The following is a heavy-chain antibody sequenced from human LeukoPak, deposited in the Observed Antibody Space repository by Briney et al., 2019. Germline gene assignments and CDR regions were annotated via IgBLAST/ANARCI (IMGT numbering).Heavy chain of an antibody. CDR1: GFTFSTFG. D-gene: IGHD2-15*01. Sequence: GGSLRLSCAASGFTFSTFGMRWVRQAPGKGLEWVSTIPASGGNTYYADSVRGRFTISRDNAKNSLYLQMDSLRVEGTAVYYCARDFFHSGASRPFDYWGQGTLVTVSS. CDR3: ARDFFHSGASRPFDY. CDR2: IPASGGNT. J-gene: IGHJ4*02. V-gene: IGHV3-23*01.